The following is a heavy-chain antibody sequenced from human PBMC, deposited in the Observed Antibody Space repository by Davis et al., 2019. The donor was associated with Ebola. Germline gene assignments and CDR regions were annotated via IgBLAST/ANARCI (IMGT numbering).Heavy chain of an antibody. J-gene: IGHJ1*01. Sequence: AASVKVSCNASGYTFTSYYMHWVRQAPGQGLEWMGIINPSGGSTSYAQKFQGRFTMTRETSTSTVYMELSSLRSEDTAVYYCARGVGGYSYGYYFQHWGQGTLVTVSS. CDR3: ARGVGGYSYGYYFQH. D-gene: IGHD5-18*01. V-gene: IGHV1-46*01. CDR1: GYTFTSYY. CDR2: INPSGGST.